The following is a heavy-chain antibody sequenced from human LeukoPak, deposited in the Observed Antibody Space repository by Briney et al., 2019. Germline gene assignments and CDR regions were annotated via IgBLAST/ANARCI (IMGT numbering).Heavy chain of an antibody. CDR1: GFTLSTYG. J-gene: IGHJ4*02. V-gene: IGHV3-23*01. Sequence: PGGSLILSCAASGFTLSTYGMSWVRQAPGKGLEWVSAISGSGGNTYYANSVKGRFTISRDISKNTLYLQMNSLRAEDTAVYYCAKSYDSSVYYRTFDYWGQGTLVTVSS. CDR2: ISGSGGNT. CDR3: AKSYDSSVYYRTFDY. D-gene: IGHD3-22*01.